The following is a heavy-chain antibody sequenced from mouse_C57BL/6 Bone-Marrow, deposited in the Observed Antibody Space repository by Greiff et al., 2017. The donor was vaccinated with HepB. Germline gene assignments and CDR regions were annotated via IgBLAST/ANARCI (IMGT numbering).Heavy chain of an antibody. D-gene: IGHD1-1*01. CDR2: IHPNSGST. CDR1: GYTFTSYW. Sequence: QVQLKQPGAELVKPGASVKLSCKASGYTFTSYWMHWVKQRPGQGLEWIGMIHPNSGSTNYNEKFKSKATLTVDKSSSTAYMQLSSLTSEDSAVYYCARCTTVVGAMDYWGQGTSVTVSS. V-gene: IGHV1-64*01. J-gene: IGHJ4*01. CDR3: ARCTTVVGAMDY.